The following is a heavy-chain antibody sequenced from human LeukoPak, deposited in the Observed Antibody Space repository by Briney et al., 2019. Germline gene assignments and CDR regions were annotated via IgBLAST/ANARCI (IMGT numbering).Heavy chain of an antibody. V-gene: IGHV3-21*01. CDR3: ARGFAISTPGYFDY. D-gene: IGHD2-15*01. Sequence: PGGSLRLSCAASGFTFSSYSMNWVRQAPGKGLEWVSSISSSSSYIYYADSVKGRFTISRDNAKNSLYLQMNSLRAEDTAVYYCARGFAISTPGYFDYWGQGTLVTVSS. J-gene: IGHJ4*02. CDR1: GFTFSSYS. CDR2: ISSSSSYI.